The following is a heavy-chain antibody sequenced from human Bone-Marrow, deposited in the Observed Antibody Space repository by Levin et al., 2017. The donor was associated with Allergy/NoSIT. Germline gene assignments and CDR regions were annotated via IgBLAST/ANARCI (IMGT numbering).Heavy chain of an antibody. CDR3: ARDPADVYCSGGTCYSTGVGTTFEY. CDR1: GYTFTNYP. D-gene: IGHD2-15*01. Sequence: ASVKVSCKASGYTFTNYPIIWVRQAPGQGLEWVASTNTYRAETVYAPKFRGRLTVITETSTNTAYMDLRNLRPDDTAVYYCARDPADVYCSGGTCYSTGVGTTFEYWGQGTLVTVSS. J-gene: IGHJ4*02. V-gene: IGHV1-18*01. CDR2: TNTYRAET.